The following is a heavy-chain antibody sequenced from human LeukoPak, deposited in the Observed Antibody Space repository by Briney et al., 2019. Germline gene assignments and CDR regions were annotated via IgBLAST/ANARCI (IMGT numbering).Heavy chain of an antibody. CDR2: ISKDGSDK. CDR1: GFTFSDYA. V-gene: IGHV3-30-3*01. CDR3: ARDYWWNYDY. J-gene: IGHJ4*02. Sequence: GGSLRLSCAASGFTFSDYAMHWVRQAPGKGLEWVAVISKDGSDKYYPGSVRGRFTISRDNSKNTIYLQMDSLRAEDTAIYYCARDYWWNYDYWGQGALVTVAS. D-gene: IGHD1-7*01.